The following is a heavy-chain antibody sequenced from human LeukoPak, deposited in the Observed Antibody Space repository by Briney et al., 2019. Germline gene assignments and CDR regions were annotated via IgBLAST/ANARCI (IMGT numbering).Heavy chain of an antibody. CDR1: GASISNTNFY. CDR2: VYYSGTT. V-gene: IGHV4-39*07. J-gene: IGHJ4*02. Sequence: SSETLSLTCNVSGASISNTNFYWGWIRQPPGKGLEWIGSVYYSGTTYYNPSLKSRVTMSVDTSKNQFSLKLTSVTAADTAVYYCARGVNSGYFDYCGQGTLVTVSS. D-gene: IGHD1-26*01. CDR3: ARGVNSGYFDY.